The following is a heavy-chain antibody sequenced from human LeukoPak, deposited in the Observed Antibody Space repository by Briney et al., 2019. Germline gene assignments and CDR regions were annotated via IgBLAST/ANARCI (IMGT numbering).Heavy chain of an antibody. J-gene: IGHJ5*02. CDR1: GGSISSSSYY. CDR3: ARQELWFDP. Sequence: PSETLSLTCTVPGGSISSSSYYWGWIRQPPGKGLEWIGSIYYSGSTYYNPSLKSRVTISVDTSKNQFSLKLSSVTAADTAVYYCARQELWFDPWGQGTLVTVSS. D-gene: IGHD1-7*01. CDR2: IYYSGST. V-gene: IGHV4-39*01.